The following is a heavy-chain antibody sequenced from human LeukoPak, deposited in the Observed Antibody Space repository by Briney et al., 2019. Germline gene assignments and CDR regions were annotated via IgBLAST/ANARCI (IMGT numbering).Heavy chain of an antibody. CDR3: AKGSKLCDY. J-gene: IGHJ4*02. Sequence: QPGGSLRLSCAASGFTFSSYAMTWVRQAPGKGLEWVSSISTGGGTTYYADSVKGRFTISRDNSKNTLYLQMNSLRAEDTAVYYCAKGSKLCDYWGQGTLVTVSS. CDR1: GFTFSSYA. D-gene: IGHD2-2*01. CDR2: ISTGGGTT. V-gene: IGHV3-23*01.